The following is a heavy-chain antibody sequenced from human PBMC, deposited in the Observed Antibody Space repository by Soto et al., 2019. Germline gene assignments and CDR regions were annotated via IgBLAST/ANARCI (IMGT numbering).Heavy chain of an antibody. Sequence: SETLSLTCAVYGGSFSGYYWSWIRQPPGKGLEWIGEINHSGSTNYNPSLKSRVTISVDTSKNQFSLKLSSVTAADTAVYYCARGWLTVTTGRREMPLANWFDPWGQGTLVTVSS. CDR1: GGSFSGYY. J-gene: IGHJ5*02. V-gene: IGHV4-34*01. D-gene: IGHD4-17*01. CDR3: ARGWLTVTTGRREMPLANWFDP. CDR2: INHSGST.